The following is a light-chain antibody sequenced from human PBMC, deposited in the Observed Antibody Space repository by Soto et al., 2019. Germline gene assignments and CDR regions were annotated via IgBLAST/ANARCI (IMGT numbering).Light chain of an antibody. CDR3: QQYKSHRRT. V-gene: IGKV1-5*03. CDR1: QSISSW. CDR2: KAS. Sequence: DIQMTQSPSTLSASVGDRVTITCRASQSISSWLAWYQQKPGKAPKLLINKASSLESGVPSRFRGSGSATEFTLTISSLQPDDFATYYCQQYKSHRRTFGQGTKVDIK. J-gene: IGKJ1*01.